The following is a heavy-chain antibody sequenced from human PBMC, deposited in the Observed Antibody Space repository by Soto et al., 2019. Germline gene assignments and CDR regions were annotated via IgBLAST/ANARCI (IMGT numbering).Heavy chain of an antibody. V-gene: IGHV4-39*01. CDR1: GGSISSSSYY. CDR2: IYYSGST. CDR3: ARHEMKADYFDY. Sequence: QLQLQESGPGLVKPSETLSLTCTVSGGSISSSSYYWGWIRQPPGKGLEWIGSIYYSGSTYYNPSLKSRVTISVDTSNNQFSLKLSSVTAADTAVYYCARHEMKADYFDYWGQGTLVTVSS. J-gene: IGHJ4*02.